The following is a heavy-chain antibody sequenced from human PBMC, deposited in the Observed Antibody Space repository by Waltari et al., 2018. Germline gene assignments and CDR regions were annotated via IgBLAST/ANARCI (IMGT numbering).Heavy chain of an antibody. J-gene: IGHJ4*02. CDR1: GGSISSYY. CDR3: ARGNEGDYFDY. Sequence: QVQLQESCPGLVKPSETLSLTCTVSGGSISSYYWRWIRQPPGKGLEWIGYIYYSGSTNYNPSLKSRVTISVDTSKNQFSLKLSSVTAADTAVYYCARGNEGDYFDYWGQGTLVTVSS. D-gene: IGHD1-1*01. CDR2: IYYSGST. V-gene: IGHV4-59*01.